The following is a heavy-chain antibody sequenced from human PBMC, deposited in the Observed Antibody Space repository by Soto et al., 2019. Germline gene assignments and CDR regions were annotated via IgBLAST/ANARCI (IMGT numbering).Heavy chain of an antibody. CDR2: IVPIFRTT. CDR1: GDTFSNYA. Sequence: QVQLVQSGAEVKKSGSSVKVACKVSGDTFSNYAINWVRRAPGQGLEWMGAIVPIFRTTNYAQKFQGRVTITADESTITGYMETNRRRSDDTATDACARAPADPGPCPHAASDIWGQGTKVTVSS. J-gene: IGHJ3*02. CDR3: ARAPADPGPCPHAASDI. V-gene: IGHV1-69*12.